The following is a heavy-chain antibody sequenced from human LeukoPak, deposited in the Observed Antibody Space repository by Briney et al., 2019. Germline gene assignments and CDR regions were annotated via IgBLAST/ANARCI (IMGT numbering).Heavy chain of an antibody. CDR2: ITSSSNHI. CDR1: GFTLDGYT. CDR3: ARGAHCTDGVCYLNYFGF. D-gene: IGHD2-8*01. V-gene: IGHV3-21*01. J-gene: IGHJ4*02. Sequence: GGSLRLSCTASGFTLDGYTMHWVRLAPGKGLEWVSSITSSSNHIHYSASVRGRSTISRDNAKKSLYLQMNSLRAEDTAVYYCARGAHCTDGVCYLNYFGFWGQGTLVTVSS.